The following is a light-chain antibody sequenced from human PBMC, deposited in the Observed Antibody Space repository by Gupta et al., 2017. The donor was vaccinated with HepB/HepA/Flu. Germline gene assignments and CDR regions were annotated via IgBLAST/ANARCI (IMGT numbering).Light chain of an antibody. CDR1: TGAVTCRHY. Sequence: AVAPPEPSLPVSPGGPVPLTCGSSTGAVTCRHYPYWFQQKPGQAPRTLIYDRSNKDAWTPARFSGSLLGGKAALTLAGAQPEDEDEYYGVLAYSGAWVFGGGTKLTVL. CDR2: DRS. CDR3: VLAYSGAWV. J-gene: IGLJ3*02. V-gene: IGLV7-46*01.